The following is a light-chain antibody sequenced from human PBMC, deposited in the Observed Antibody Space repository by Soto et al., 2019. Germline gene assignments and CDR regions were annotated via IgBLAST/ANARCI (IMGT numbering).Light chain of an antibody. Sequence: DIVMPQSPDSLAVSLGERATINCKSSQSVLDRSSNKNFLAWYQQKPRQPPKLLIYWASTRESGVPDRFSGSGSGTDFTLTISSLQAEDVAIYYCQQIYGFSWTFGQGTKVDIK. V-gene: IGKV4-1*01. CDR2: WAS. CDR1: QSVLDRSSNKNF. J-gene: IGKJ1*01. CDR3: QQIYGFSWT.